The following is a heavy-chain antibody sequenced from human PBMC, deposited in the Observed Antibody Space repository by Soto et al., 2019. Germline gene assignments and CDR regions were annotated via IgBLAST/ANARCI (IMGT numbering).Heavy chain of an antibody. CDR1: GYTYPCGD. CDR3: TARSGTGAGLDF. CDR2: MNSRRGHL. Sequence: GVLLKVSCTATGYTYPCGDVYWVVPEAGGGMERMGYMNSRRGHLGYDQKFQGRVTMNRATFISTASMELSSLTYGDQALFYCTARSGTGAGLDFWGQGTPVTVSS. D-gene: IGHD6-25*01. J-gene: IGHJ4*01. V-gene: IGHV1-8*01.